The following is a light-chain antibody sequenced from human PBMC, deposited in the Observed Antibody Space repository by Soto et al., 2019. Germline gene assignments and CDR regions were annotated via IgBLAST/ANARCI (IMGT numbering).Light chain of an antibody. V-gene: IGKV3-20*01. CDR1: QSVSSSF. Sequence: EIVLTQSPGTLSLSPGERATLSCRDSQSVSSSFLAWYQQRPGQAPRLLIYGASIRATGNPDRFSGGGSGTGFTFTISRLEPEDFAVYYCQQFDGSPWTFGQGTTVEIK. CDR2: GAS. CDR3: QQFDGSPWT. J-gene: IGKJ1*01.